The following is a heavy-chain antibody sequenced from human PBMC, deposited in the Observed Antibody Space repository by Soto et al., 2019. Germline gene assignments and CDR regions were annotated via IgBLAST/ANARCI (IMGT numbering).Heavy chain of an antibody. V-gene: IGHV1-18*01. Sequence: GASVKVSCKASGYTFTSYGISWERQAPGQGLEWMGWISAYNGNTNYAQKLQGRVTMTTDTSTSTAYMELRSLRSDDTAVYYCARDFTMIVVVNGWFDPWGQGTLVTVSS. CDR3: ARDFTMIVVVNGWFDP. D-gene: IGHD3-22*01. CDR2: ISAYNGNT. J-gene: IGHJ5*02. CDR1: GYTFTSYG.